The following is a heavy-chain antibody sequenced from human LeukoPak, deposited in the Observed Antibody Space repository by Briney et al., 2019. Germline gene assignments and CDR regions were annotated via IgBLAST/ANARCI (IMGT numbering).Heavy chain of an antibody. D-gene: IGHD3-10*01. CDR1: GFTVSAYA. CDR2: IYDDNT. Sequence: GVSLRLSCAASGFTVSAYAMAWVRQAPGKGLEWVSTIYDDNTYYADSVKGRFAISTDNSKNTLYLLMNSLRVEDTAVYFCAARKVRGVWFYLDYWGQGTLVTVSS. J-gene: IGHJ4*02. V-gene: IGHV3-23*01. CDR3: AARKVRGVWFYLDY.